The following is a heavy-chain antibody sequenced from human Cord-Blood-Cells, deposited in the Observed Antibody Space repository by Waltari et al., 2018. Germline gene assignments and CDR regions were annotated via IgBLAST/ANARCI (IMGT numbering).Heavy chain of an antibody. D-gene: IGHD6-19*01. Sequence: QVQLQQWGAGLLKPSETLSLTCAVYGGSFSGYYWSWIRQPPGKGLEWIGEINHSGSTNDNPSLKSRVTISVDTSKNQFSLKLSSVTAADTAVYYCARAIGSSGWYFDYWGQGTLVTVSS. CDR2: INHSGST. CDR3: ARAIGSSGWYFDY. J-gene: IGHJ4*02. V-gene: IGHV4-34*01. CDR1: GGSFSGYY.